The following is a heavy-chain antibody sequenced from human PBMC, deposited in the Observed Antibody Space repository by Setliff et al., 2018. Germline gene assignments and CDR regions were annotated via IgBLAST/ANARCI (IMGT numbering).Heavy chain of an antibody. D-gene: IGHD3-3*01. Sequence: NPSETLSLTCAVYGGSFSGYPWSWIRQPPGKGLGWIGEISHSGDPNYNPSLKSRGTIFADTSKNQFSLLMNSVPDADTALYYCARQKYWSGYYGEDYYYYMDVWGKGTTVTVSS. CDR1: GGSFSGYP. J-gene: IGHJ6*03. CDR2: ISHSGDP. CDR3: ARQKYWSGYYGEDYYYYMDV. V-gene: IGHV4-34*01.